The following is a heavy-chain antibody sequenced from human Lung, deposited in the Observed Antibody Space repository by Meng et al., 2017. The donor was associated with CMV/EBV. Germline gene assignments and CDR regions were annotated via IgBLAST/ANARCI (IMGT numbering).Heavy chain of an antibody. CDR2: IYPGDSDT. CDR3: ARSTAVAGPRGFFDY. V-gene: IGHV5-51*01. D-gene: IGHD6-19*01. J-gene: IGHJ4*02. Sequence: SGYTFTTYGIGWVRQMPGKGLEWMGIIYPGDSDTRYSPSFQGQVTISADKSISTAYLQWSSLKASDTAMYYCARSTAVAGPRGFFDYWGQGTLVTVSS. CDR1: GYTFTTYG.